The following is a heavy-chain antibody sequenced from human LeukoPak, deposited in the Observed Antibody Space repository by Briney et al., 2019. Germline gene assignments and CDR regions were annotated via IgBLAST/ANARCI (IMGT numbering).Heavy chain of an antibody. Sequence: GGSLRLSCAASGFTFSHYSMNWVRQAPGKGLEWVSSISASSSFIYYADSLKGRFTISRDNAKNSLYLQMNSLRAEDTAVYYCAKDLENGYKHGADYWGQGTLVTVSS. CDR2: ISASSSFI. V-gene: IGHV3-21*01. CDR1: GFTFSHYS. J-gene: IGHJ4*02. CDR3: AKDLENGYKHGADY. D-gene: IGHD5-24*01.